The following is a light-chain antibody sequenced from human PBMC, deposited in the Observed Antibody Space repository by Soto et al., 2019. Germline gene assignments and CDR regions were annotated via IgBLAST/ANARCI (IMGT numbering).Light chain of an antibody. CDR3: QQYGSSPWS. Sequence: EIVLTQSPGTLSLSPGERATLSCRASQSVTGSYLAWYQQRPGQAPRLLIYGASSRATGIPDRFSGSGSGTDFTLTITGLVTDDFAVYDCQQYGSSPWSFGQATNVDI. CDR1: QSVTGSY. J-gene: IGKJ1*01. V-gene: IGKV3-20*01. CDR2: GAS.